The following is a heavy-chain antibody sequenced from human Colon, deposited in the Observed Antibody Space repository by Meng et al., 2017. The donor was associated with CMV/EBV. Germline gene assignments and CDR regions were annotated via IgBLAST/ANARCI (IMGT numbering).Heavy chain of an antibody. CDR1: GGSFSGYY. Sequence: SETLSLTCAVYGGSFSGYYWSWIRQPPGKGLEWIGEINHSGSTNYNPSLKSRVTISVDTSKNQFSLKLSSVTAADTAVYYCARDSPLLADFDSWGQGALVTVSS. V-gene: IGHV4-34*01. CDR3: ARDSPLLADFDS. D-gene: IGHD1-26*01. CDR2: INHSGST. J-gene: IGHJ5*01.